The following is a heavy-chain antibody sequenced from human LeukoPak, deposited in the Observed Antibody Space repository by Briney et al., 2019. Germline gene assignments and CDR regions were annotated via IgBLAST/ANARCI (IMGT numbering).Heavy chain of an antibody. CDR1: GGSISSYY. CDR2: IYYSGST. Sequence: PSETLSLTCTVSGGSISSYYWIWIRQPPGKGLEWIGYIYYSGSTNYNPSLKSRVTISVDTSKNQFSLKLSSVTAADTAVYYCARDSPLTGAFDIWGQGTMVTVSS. D-gene: IGHD4-11*01. J-gene: IGHJ3*02. V-gene: IGHV4-59*01. CDR3: ARDSPLTGAFDI.